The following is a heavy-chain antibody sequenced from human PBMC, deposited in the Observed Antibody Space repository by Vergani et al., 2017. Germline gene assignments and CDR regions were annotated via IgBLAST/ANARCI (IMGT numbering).Heavy chain of an antibody. CDR2: INHSGST. J-gene: IGHJ4*02. Sequence: QVQLQQWGAGLLKPSETLSLTCAVYGGSFSGYYWSWIRQPPGKGLGWIGEINHSGSTNYNPSLKSRVTISVDTSKNQFSLKLSSVTAADTAVYYCASSKKRPSLQYWGQGTLVTVSS. CDR1: GGSFSGYY. D-gene: IGHD2/OR15-2a*01. CDR3: ASSKKRPSLQY. V-gene: IGHV4-34*01.